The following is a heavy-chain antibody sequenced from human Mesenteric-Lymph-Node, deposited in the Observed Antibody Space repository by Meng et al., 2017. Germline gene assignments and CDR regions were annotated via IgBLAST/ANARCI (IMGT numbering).Heavy chain of an antibody. D-gene: IGHD3-3*01. CDR2: ISDRSSTE. Sequence: GGSLRLSCAASGFTFSDYYMSWIRQAPGKGLEWVSYISDRSSTEYYADSVKGRFTISRDNAKNSLYLQMNFLRAEDTAVYYCARIPDFWSGYYDFDYWGQGTLVTVSS. V-gene: IGHV3-11*01. CDR3: ARIPDFWSGYYDFDY. CDR1: GFTFSDYY. J-gene: IGHJ4*02.